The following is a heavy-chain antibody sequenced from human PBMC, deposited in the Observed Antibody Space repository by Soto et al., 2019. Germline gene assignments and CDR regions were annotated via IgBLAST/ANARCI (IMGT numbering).Heavy chain of an antibody. J-gene: IGHJ6*02. CDR1: GYSFTSYW. D-gene: IGHD6-13*01. V-gene: IGHV5-51*01. CDR2: IYPGDSDT. CDR3: ARTAAAGKYYYGVDV. Sequence: EVQLVQSGAEVKKPGESLKISCKGSGYSFTSYWIGWVRQMPGKGLEWMGIIYPGDSDTRYSPSFQGQVTISADKSTCTAYLQWSSLKASDTAIYYCARTAAAGKYYYGVDVWGQGTTVTVSS.